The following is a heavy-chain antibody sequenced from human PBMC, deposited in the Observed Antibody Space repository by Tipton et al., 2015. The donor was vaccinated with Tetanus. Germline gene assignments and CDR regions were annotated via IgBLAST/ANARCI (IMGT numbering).Heavy chain of an antibody. J-gene: IGHJ5*01. Sequence: SGFPFNSYPMNWVRQAPGKGLEWVSVSYAGGNYAYYADSVKGRFTTSRDDSKSTLYLHMTSLRAEDTAVYYCAKVRGTMRYSFDSWGQGTLVTVSS. V-gene: IGHV3-23*03. CDR1: GFPFNSYP. CDR2: SYAGGNYA. D-gene: IGHD1-26*01. CDR3: AKVRGTMRYSFDS.